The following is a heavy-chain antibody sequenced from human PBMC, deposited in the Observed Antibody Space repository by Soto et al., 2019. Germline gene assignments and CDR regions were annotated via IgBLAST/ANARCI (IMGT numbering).Heavy chain of an antibody. Sequence: PWGSLRLSCAVSGFICISYDIILVRQAPGKGLEWVSTILVGGSTHYEDAVKGRFTISRDTSKNTVYLQMNSLTAGDTAVYYCAKATATSGGAFEIYGQGTMVTVSS. D-gene: IGHD1-1*01. CDR3: AKATATSGGAFEI. J-gene: IGHJ3*02. CDR1: GFICISYD. V-gene: IGHV3-23*01. CDR2: ILVGGST.